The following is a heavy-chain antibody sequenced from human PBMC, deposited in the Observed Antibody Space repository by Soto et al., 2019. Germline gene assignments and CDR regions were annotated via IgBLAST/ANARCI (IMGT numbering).Heavy chain of an antibody. V-gene: IGHV4-34*01. Sequence: PSETLSLTCAVYCGSFSGYYWSWIRQPPGKGLEWIGEINHSGSTNYNPSLKSRVTISVDTSKNQFSLKLSSVTAADTAVYYCARDHYVYDILTGYGYYYGMDVWGQGTTVTVSS. CDR1: CGSFSGYY. D-gene: IGHD3-9*01. J-gene: IGHJ6*02. CDR2: INHSGST. CDR3: ARDHYVYDILTGYGYYYGMDV.